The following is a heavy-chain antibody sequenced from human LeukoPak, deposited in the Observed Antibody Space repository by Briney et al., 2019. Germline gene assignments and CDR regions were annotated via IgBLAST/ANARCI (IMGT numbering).Heavy chain of an antibody. D-gene: IGHD6-19*01. CDR1: GGSIRSYY. CDR2: IYYSGST. J-gene: IGHJ4*02. Sequence: SETLSLTCTVSGGSIRSYYWSWIRQPPGKGLEWIGYIYYSGSTNYNPSLKSRVTISVDTSKNQFSLKLSSVTAADTAVYYCASKSRLAGTFDYWGQGTLVTVSS. CDR3: ASKSRLAGTFDY. V-gene: IGHV4-59*08.